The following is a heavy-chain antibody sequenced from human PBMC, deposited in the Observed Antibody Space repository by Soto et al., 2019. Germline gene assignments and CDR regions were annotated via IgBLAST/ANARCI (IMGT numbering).Heavy chain of an antibody. J-gene: IGHJ6*02. Sequence: QVQLQEWGTGLVKPSGTLSLTCAVSGGSISSSNWWTWVRQPPGKGLEWIGEIYHSGSTNYDPSLKSRVTISVDKSKNQFSLKVTSVTAADTVVYYCAILLRSTYGMDVWGQGTTVTVSS. CDR3: AILLRSTYGMDV. CDR1: GGSISSSNW. CDR2: IYHSGST. D-gene: IGHD3-3*01. V-gene: IGHV4-4*02.